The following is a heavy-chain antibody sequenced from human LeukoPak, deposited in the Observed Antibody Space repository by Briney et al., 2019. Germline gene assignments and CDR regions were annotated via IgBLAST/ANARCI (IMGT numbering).Heavy chain of an antibody. CDR3: ARSPYHYYDSSSIGYFDY. CDR1: GFTFSSYE. Sequence: GGSLRLSCAASGFTFSSYEMNWVRQAPGKGLEWISYISASGTITHYADSVKGRFTISRDNAKNSLYLQMNSLRAEDTAVYYCARSPYHYYDSSSIGYFDYWGQGTLVTVSS. V-gene: IGHV3-48*03. D-gene: IGHD3-22*01. CDR2: ISASGTIT. J-gene: IGHJ4*02.